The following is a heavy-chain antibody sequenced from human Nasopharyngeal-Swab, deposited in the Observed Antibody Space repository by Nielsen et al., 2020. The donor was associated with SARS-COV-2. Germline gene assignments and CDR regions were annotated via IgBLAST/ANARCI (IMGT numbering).Heavy chain of an antibody. J-gene: IGHJ5*02. D-gene: IGHD6-13*01. V-gene: IGHV3-7*03. CDR1: GFTFSSFW. CDR3: ARPLSRDSTWTTEANWFDP. CDR2: INGDGSAR. Sequence: GESLKISCVGTGFTFSSFWMNWVRQAPGKGLEWVANINGDGSARYYVDSVRGRFTVSRDNAKNSLYLQMNSLRAEDTALYHCARPLSRDSTWTTEANWFDPWGQGTLITVSS.